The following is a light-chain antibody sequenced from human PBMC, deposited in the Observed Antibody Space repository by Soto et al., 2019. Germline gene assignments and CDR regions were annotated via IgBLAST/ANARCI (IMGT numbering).Light chain of an antibody. CDR1: QSVSSTY. J-gene: IGKJ1*01. CDR2: GSS. Sequence: EIVLTQSPGTLSLSPGERATLSCRASQSVSSTYLAWYQHIPDQAPRLLIYGSSTRATGVPDRFSGSGSGTDFTLTITRLEPEDFAVYFCQQYGDSPPTFGQGTKVEIK. V-gene: IGKV3-20*01. CDR3: QQYGDSPPT.